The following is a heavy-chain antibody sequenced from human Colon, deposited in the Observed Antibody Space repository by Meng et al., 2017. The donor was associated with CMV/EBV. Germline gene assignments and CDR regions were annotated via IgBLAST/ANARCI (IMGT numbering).Heavy chain of an antibody. CDR3: ARLDLAVAGTSDDY. CDR2: IYYSGST. D-gene: IGHD6-19*01. V-gene: IGHV4-61*07. Sequence: SGGSVSSGSYYWSWIRQPPGKGLEWIGYIYYSGSTNYNPSLKSRVTISVDTSKNQFSLKLSSVTAADTAVYYCARLDLAVAGTSDDYWGQGTLVTVSS. J-gene: IGHJ4*02. CDR1: GGSVSSGSYY.